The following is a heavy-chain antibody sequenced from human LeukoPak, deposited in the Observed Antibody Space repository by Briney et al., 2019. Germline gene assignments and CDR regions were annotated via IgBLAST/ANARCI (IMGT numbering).Heavy chain of an antibody. V-gene: IGHV1-69*04. Sequence: SVKVSCKASGGTFSSYAISWVRQAPGQGLEWMGRIIPILGIANYAQKFQGRVTITADKSTSTAYMELSSLRSEDTAVYYCARDTGLRGYYESSGYPEDPWGQGTLVTVSS. CDR2: IIPILGIA. D-gene: IGHD3-22*01. J-gene: IGHJ5*02. CDR1: GGTFSSYA. CDR3: ARDTGLRGYYESSGYPEDP.